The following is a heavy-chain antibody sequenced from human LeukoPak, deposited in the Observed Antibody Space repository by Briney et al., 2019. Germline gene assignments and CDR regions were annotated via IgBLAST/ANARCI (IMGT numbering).Heavy chain of an antibody. Sequence: SETLSLTCTVSGGSISNYWWSWIRQPPGKGLEWIGYVFDSGGTNYNPSLKSRVTISVDTSKKQFSLKLSSVTAADTALYFSARRSAAGNCFDYWGQGTLVTVSS. V-gene: IGHV4-59*08. CDR2: VFDSGGT. J-gene: IGHJ4*02. CDR3: ARRSAAGNCFDY. D-gene: IGHD6-13*01. CDR1: GGSISNYW.